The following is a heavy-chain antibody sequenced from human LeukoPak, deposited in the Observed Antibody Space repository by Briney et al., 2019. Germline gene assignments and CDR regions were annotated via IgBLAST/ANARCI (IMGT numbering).Heavy chain of an antibody. CDR3: ARDSGGLFDY. J-gene: IGHJ4*02. D-gene: IGHD2-15*01. Sequence: NPSETLSLTCTVSGGSISSGGYYWSWIRQHPGKGLEWIGYIYYSGSTYYNPSLKSRVTISVDTSKNQFSLKLSSVTAADTAVYYCARDSGGLFDYWGQGTLVTVSS. V-gene: IGHV4-31*03. CDR2: IYYSGST. CDR1: GGSISSGGYY.